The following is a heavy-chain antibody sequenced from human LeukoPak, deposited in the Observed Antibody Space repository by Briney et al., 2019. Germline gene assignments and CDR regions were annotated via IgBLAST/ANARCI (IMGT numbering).Heavy chain of an antibody. CDR3: AREPEGDGDYFDN. J-gene: IGHJ4*02. V-gene: IGHV3-30*03. CDR2: ISYDGSNT. CDR1: GFTFSSYG. D-gene: IGHD3-16*01. Sequence: PGRSLRLSCAASGFTFSSYGMSWVRQAPGKGLEWVAVISYDGSNTYYADSVKGRFTISRDNSKNTLYLQMNSLRAEDTAVYYCAREPEGDGDYFDNWGQGTLVTVSS.